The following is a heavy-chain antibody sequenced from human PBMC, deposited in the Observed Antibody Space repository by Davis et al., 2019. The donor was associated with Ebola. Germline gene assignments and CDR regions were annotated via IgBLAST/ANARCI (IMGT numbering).Heavy chain of an antibody. CDR2: IYAGDSDS. CDR1: GYGFSDYW. V-gene: IGHV5-51*01. D-gene: IGHD3-10*01. CDR3: ARQESLYGWSDY. Sequence: GESLKISCNGSGYGFSDYWIAWVRQTPGKGLEWMGIIYAGDSDSRYSPSFEGQVTISVDRSITTAYLQWRSLRASDTAVYYCARQESLYGWSDYWGQGTLVTVSS. J-gene: IGHJ4*02.